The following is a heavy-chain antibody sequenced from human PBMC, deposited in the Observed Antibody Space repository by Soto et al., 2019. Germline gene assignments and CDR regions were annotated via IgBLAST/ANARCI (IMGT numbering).Heavy chain of an antibody. J-gene: IGHJ3*02. D-gene: IGHD3-9*01. CDR3: AKAYYDILSAYSYGHAFEI. V-gene: IGHV3-23*01. Sequence: EVQLLESGGGLVQPGGSLRLSCAASGIPLRNYAMSWVRQAPGKGLEWVSVISGSGGSTYYADSVTGRFTISRDTSKNPLYVQMNSLRAEDTAVYYCAKAYYDILSAYSYGHAFEIWGQGTMVTVSS. CDR1: GIPLRNYA. CDR2: ISGSGGST.